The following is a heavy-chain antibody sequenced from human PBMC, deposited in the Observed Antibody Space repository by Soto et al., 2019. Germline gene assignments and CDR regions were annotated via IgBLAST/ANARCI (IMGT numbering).Heavy chain of an antibody. CDR2: IYPGDSRT. D-gene: IGHD4-17*01. J-gene: IGHJ5*02. V-gene: IGHV5-51*01. Sequence: PGESLKISCKGFGYSFTTYWIAWVRQMPGKGLEWMGIIYPGDSRTRYSPSFQGQVTISADKSISTAYLQWSSLKASDTAVYYCARDLDYGGTLDWFDPWGQGTLVTVSS. CDR1: GYSFTTYW. CDR3: ARDLDYGGTLDWFDP.